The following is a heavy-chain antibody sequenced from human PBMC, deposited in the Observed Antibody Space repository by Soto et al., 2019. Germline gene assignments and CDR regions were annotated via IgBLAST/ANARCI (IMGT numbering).Heavy chain of an antibody. CDR2: ISTHKGNI. Sequence: QVQLVQSGAEVKKPGASVKVSCKAPGYTFTSYGFSWVRQAPGQGLELMGWISTHKGNINYAQNLQGRVTMTTDTSTSTAYMELRSVRSDDTAVYYCATGYSYGFNAFDIWGQGTMVTVSS. D-gene: IGHD5-18*01. V-gene: IGHV1-18*01. CDR3: ATGYSYGFNAFDI. CDR1: GYTFTSYG. J-gene: IGHJ3*02.